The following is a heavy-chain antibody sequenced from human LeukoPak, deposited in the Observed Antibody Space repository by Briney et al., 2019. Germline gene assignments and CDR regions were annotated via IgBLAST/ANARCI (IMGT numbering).Heavy chain of an antibody. D-gene: IGHD2-15*01. Sequence: GGSLRLSCAASGFTFSSYAMSWVRQAPGKGLEWVSAISNNGGYTYYADSVQGRFTISRDNSKSTLCLQVNSLRAEDTAVYYCAKQLGYCSDGSCYFPYWGQGTLVTVSS. CDR1: GFTFSSYA. CDR2: ISNNGGYT. CDR3: AKQLGYCSDGSCYFPY. J-gene: IGHJ4*02. V-gene: IGHV3-23*01.